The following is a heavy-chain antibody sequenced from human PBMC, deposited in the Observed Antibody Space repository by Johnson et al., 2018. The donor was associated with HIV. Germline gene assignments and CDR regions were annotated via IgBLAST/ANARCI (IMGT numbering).Heavy chain of an antibody. J-gene: IGHJ3*02. CDR2: ISYDGSNK. Sequence: QVQLVESGGGVVQPGRSLRLSCAPSGFTFSSYAMHWVRQAPGKGLEWVAVISYDGSNKYYADSVRGRFTISRDNSKNTLYLQRTSLRTEDTTIYYCARGGQQGSAFDIWGRGTMVTVSS. D-gene: IGHD6-13*01. V-gene: IGHV3-30*04. CDR3: ARGGQQGSAFDI. CDR1: GFTFSSYA.